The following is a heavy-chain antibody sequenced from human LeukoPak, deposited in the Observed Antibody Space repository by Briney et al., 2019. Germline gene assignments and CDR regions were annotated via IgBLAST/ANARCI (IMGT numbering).Heavy chain of an antibody. CDR1: GFTFSSYS. CDR2: ISGSGGST. CDR3: AKGYDFWSGPLYYFDY. V-gene: IGHV3-23*01. Sequence: GGSLRLSCAASGFTFSSYSMNWVRQAPGKGLEWVSVISGSGGSTYYADSVKGRFTISRDNSKNTLYLQMNSLRAEDTAVYYCAKGYDFWSGPLYYFDYWGQGTLVTVSS. D-gene: IGHD3-3*01. J-gene: IGHJ4*02.